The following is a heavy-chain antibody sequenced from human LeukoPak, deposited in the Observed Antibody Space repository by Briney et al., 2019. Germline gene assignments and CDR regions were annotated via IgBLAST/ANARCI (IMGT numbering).Heavy chain of an antibody. D-gene: IGHD3-10*01. CDR2: INHSGST. CDR1: GGSFSGYY. Sequence: PSETLSLTCAVYGGSFSGYYWSWIRQPPGKGLEWIGEINHSGSTNYNPSLKSRVTISVDTSKNQFSLKLSSVTAADTAVYYCARGGPGYYYGSGSYLWSWFDPWGQGTLVTVSS. V-gene: IGHV4-34*01. J-gene: IGHJ5*02. CDR3: ARGGPGYYYGSGSYLWSWFDP.